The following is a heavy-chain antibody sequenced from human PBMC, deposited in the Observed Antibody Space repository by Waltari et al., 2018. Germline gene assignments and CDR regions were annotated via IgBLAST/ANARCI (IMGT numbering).Heavy chain of an antibody. Sequence: QVRLQQWGAGLWKPSETLSLTCAVCSGSFSGSYRSWIRQPPGKGLEWIGEIHPSGSTTYNPSPQSRVTISVDTARNQFSLKLSSLTAADTAVYYCSRGDDSAKGGRVWGQGTTVTVSS. D-gene: IGHD2-15*01. CDR2: IHPSGST. J-gene: IGHJ3*01. CDR3: SRGDDSAKGGRV. CDR1: SGSFSGSY. V-gene: IGHV4-34*01.